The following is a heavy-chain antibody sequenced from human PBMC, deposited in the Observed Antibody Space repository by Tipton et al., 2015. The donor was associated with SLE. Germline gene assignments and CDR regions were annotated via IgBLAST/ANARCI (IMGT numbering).Heavy chain of an antibody. D-gene: IGHD4-17*01. V-gene: IGHV3-15*01. J-gene: IGHJ4*02. CDR2: IKSKTDGGTT. Sequence: SLRLSCAASGFTFSNAWMSWVRQAPGKGLVWAGRIKSKTDGGTTHYAAPVKGIFTISRDDSKNTLYLQMNSLKTEDTAVYYCTTVDYGDFGGYFDYWGRGTLVTVSS. CDR1: GFTFSNAW. CDR3: TTVDYGDFGGYFDY.